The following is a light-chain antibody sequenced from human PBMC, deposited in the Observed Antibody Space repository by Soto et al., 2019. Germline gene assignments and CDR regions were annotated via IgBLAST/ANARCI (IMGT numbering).Light chain of an antibody. Sequence: QSVLAQPPSAPGSPGPPVSISCTGTRSDVWGYNYVSWDQLHPGKVPKLLIYEVTKKPSGIPDRFSGSRSGNTASLTVSGLHAEDEANYYFSSFVCSNIFVVGSGTTLTVL. CDR2: EVT. J-gene: IGLJ1*01. V-gene: IGLV2-8*01. CDR1: RSDVWGYNY. CDR3: SSFVCSNIFV.